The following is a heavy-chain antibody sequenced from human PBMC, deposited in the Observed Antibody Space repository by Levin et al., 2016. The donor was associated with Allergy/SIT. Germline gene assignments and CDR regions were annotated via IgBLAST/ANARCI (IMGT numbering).Heavy chain of an antibody. D-gene: IGHD4-11*01. CDR2: IDWEDDK. J-gene: IGHJ6*02. Sequence: SGPTLVKPTQTLTLTCTFSGFSLSTTGMRVSWIRQPPGKALEWLARIDWEDDKFYSTSLKTRLTISKDTSKNQVVLIMTNMDPVDTATYYCARLKIDYISGVDVWGQGTKVTVSS. V-gene: IGHV2-70*04. CDR1: GFSLSTTGMR. CDR3: ARLKIDYISGVDV.